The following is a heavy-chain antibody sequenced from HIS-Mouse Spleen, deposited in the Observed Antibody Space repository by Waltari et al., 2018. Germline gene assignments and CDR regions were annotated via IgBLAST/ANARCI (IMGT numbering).Heavy chain of an antibody. CDR3: AREIPYSSSWYDWYFDL. Sequence: QLQLPESGPGLVKPSETLSLTCTVPGGTTSSSRYYWGWLRQPPGKGLEWIGSIYYSGSTYYNPSLKSRVTISVDTSKNQFSLKLSSVTAADTAVYYCAREIPYSSSWYDWYFDLWGRGTLVTVSS. V-gene: IGHV4-39*07. CDR1: GGTTSSSRYY. D-gene: IGHD6-13*01. J-gene: IGHJ2*01. CDR2: IYYSGST.